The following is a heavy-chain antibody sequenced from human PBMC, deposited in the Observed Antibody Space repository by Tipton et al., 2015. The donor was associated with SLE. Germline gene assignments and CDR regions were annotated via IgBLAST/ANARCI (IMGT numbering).Heavy chain of an antibody. Sequence: TLSLTCTVSGGSISSHYWSWIRQPPGKGLEWIGYIYNSGSGNYNPSLKSRVTISVDTSKNQFSLKLSSVSAADTAVYYCARSDYYDSSGYYSCAFDILGQGTMVTVSS. J-gene: IGHJ3*02. D-gene: IGHD3-22*01. CDR2: IYNSGSG. CDR3: ARSDYYDSSGYYSCAFDI. CDR1: GGSISSHY. V-gene: IGHV4-59*11.